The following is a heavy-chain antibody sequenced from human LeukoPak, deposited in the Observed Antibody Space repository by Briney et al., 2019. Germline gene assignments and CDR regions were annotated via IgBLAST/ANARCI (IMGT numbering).Heavy chain of an antibody. Sequence: SETLSLTCTVSGGSISSYYWSWIRQPPGKGLEWIGYIYYSGSTNYNPSLKSRVTISVDTSKNQFSLKLSSVTAADTAVYYCARDSACYYDSSGYYCLGYFDYWGQGALVTASS. J-gene: IGHJ4*02. CDR2: IYYSGST. D-gene: IGHD3-22*01. CDR1: GGSISSYY. V-gene: IGHV4-59*01. CDR3: ARDSACYYDSSGYYCLGYFDY.